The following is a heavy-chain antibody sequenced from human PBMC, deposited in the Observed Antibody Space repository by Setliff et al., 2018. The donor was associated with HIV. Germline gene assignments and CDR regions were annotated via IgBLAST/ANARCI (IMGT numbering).Heavy chain of an antibody. D-gene: IGHD5-18*01. V-gene: IGHV4-39*01. CDR3: ARTRGYTYGYIDS. Sequence: SETLSLTCTVSGGSISSPTYYWGWIRQPPGKGLEWIGTFYSSRSTYYNPSLRSRVTLSVDTSKNRFSLRLNSVTAADTAVYYCARTRGYTYGYIDSWAQGTLVTVSS. J-gene: IGHJ4*02. CDR2: FYSSRST. CDR1: GGSISSPTYY.